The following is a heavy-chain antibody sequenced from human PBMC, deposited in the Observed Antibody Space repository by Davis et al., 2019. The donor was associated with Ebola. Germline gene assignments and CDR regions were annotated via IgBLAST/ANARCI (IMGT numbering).Heavy chain of an antibody. J-gene: IGHJ6*02. CDR1: GFILIGSS. CDR3: TRGAPYFMDV. V-gene: IGHV3-73*01. D-gene: IGHD2/OR15-2a*01. Sequence: PGGSRRLSCAASGFILIGSSLHWVRQASGKGLEWVGRIRNKDNGDRTSYGASVEGRFTISRDDSKNTAYLQMNSLKTEDTAVYYCTRGAPYFMDVWGQGTTVTVSS. CDR2: IRNKDNGDRT.